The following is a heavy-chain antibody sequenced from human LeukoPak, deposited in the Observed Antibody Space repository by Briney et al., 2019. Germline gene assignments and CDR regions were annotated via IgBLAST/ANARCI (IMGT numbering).Heavy chain of an antibody. J-gene: IGHJ4*02. CDR1: GYTFTSYY. Sequence: ASVKVSCKASGYTFTSYYMHWLRQAPGQGLEYMGIINPSDGDTNYAQRFQGRVTATRDTSTSTVYMELSSLRSEDTAVYYCARGGYNSKFDNWGQGTLVTVSS. CDR2: INPSDGDT. CDR3: ARGGYNSKFDN. D-gene: IGHD5-24*01. V-gene: IGHV1-46*01.